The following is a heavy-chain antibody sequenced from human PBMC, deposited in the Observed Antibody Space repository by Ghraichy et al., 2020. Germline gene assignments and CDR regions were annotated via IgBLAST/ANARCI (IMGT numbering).Heavy chain of an antibody. J-gene: IGHJ4*02. CDR3: AREATYYYDSSGYYSLDY. Sequence: GGSLRLSCAASGFTFSSYSMNWVRQAPGKGLEWVSYISSSSTIYYADSVKGRFTISRDNAKNSLYLQMNSLRAEDTAVYYCAREATYYYDSSGYYSLDYWGQGTLVTVSS. D-gene: IGHD3-22*01. CDR1: GFTFSSYS. V-gene: IGHV3-48*01. CDR2: ISSSSTI.